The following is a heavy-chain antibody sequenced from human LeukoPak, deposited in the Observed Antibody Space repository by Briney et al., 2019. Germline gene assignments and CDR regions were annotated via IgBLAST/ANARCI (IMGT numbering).Heavy chain of an antibody. CDR3: ARVHPTQFVPRVTMVRGSFDP. CDR1: GFTFSDYY. V-gene: IGHV4-34*01. Sequence: PGGSLRLSCAASGFTFSDYYMSWIRQPPGKGLEWIGEINHSGSTNYKPSLKSRVAISVDTSKNQFSLRLSSVTAADTAVYYCARVHPTQFVPRVTMVRGSFDPWGQGTLVTVSS. CDR2: INHSGST. J-gene: IGHJ5*02. D-gene: IGHD3-10*01.